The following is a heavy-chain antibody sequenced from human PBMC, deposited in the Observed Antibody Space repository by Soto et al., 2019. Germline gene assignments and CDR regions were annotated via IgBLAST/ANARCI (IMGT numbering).Heavy chain of an antibody. V-gene: IGHV4-31*03. J-gene: IGHJ6*02. CDR1: GGSISSGGYY. CDR3: ARDPRYDFWSGPYGMDV. CDR2: IYYSGST. D-gene: IGHD3-3*01. Sequence: SETLSLTCTVSGGSISSGGYYWSWIRQHPGKGLEWIGYIYYSGSTYYNPSLKSRVTISVDTSKNQFSLKLSSVTAADTAAYYCARDPRYDFWSGPYGMDVWGQGTTVTVSS.